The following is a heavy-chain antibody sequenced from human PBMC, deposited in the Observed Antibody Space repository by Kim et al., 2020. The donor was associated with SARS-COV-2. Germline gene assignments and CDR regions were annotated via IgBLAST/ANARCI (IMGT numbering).Heavy chain of an antibody. J-gene: IGHJ4*02. D-gene: IGHD5-12*01. CDR3: ARVEGSGYDFDEGGSGTPPDY. CDR1: GYTFTSYG. Sequence: ASVKVSCKASGYTFTSYGISWVRQAPGQGLEWMGWISAYNGNTNYAQKLQGRVTMTTDISTSTAYMELRSLRSDDTAVYYCARVEGSGYDFDEGGSGTPPDYWGQGTLVTVSS. V-gene: IGHV1-18*01. CDR2: ISAYNGNT.